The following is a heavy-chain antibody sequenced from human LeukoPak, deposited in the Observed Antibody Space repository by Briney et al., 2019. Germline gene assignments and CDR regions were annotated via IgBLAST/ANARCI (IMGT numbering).Heavy chain of an antibody. CDR3: ARDYVWGSYRFFDY. J-gene: IGHJ4*02. CDR2: IYSGGST. D-gene: IGHD3-16*02. CDR1: GGSINTKVYY. Sequence: WETLSLTCSVSGGSINTKVYYWGWVRQAPGKGLEWVSVIYSGGSTYYADSVKGRFTISRDNSKNTLYLQMNSLRAEDTAVYYCARDYVWGSYRFFDYWGQGTLVTVSS. V-gene: IGHV3-53*01.